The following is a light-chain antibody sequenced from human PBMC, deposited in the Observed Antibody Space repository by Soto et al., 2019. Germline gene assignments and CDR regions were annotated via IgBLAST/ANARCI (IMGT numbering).Light chain of an antibody. V-gene: IGKV3-15*01. Sequence: EILLPHAPSTLTPSPGDSATLSCRAGQSVSLSLAWYQMRPGQPPRLLIYGASTRATDIPARFRGTGSGTDFTLTISSLQSEDFAVHFCQQYHIWPSWTFGQGTKVDIK. CDR2: GAS. CDR1: QSVSLS. CDR3: QQYHIWPSWT. J-gene: IGKJ1*01.